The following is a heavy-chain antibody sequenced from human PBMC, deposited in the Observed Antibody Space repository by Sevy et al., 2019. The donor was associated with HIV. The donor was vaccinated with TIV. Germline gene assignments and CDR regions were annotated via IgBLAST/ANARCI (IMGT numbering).Heavy chain of an antibody. V-gene: IGHV3-23*01. CDR3: AKDILGWAFDY. J-gene: IGHJ4*01. D-gene: IGHD3-3*01. CDR1: GFGLNGNA. Sequence: GGSLRLSCAASGFGLNGNAMSWVRQAPGKGLEWVAAIHGGDDTTHYGDSVKRRFTISRDSFKNILYLQMDSLRVEDTAVYYCAKDILGWAFDYWGHGTLVTVSS. CDR2: IHGGDDTT.